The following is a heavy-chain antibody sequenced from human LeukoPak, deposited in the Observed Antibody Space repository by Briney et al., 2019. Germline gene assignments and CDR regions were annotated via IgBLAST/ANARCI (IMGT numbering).Heavy chain of an antibody. CDR3: AKGRDTSGRQNFDF. CDR2: ISASGSGT. V-gene: IGHV3-23*01. D-gene: IGHD6-19*01. Sequence: GGSLRLSCEASGSTFTSYAMHWVRQAPGKGLEWVSSISASGSGTFYTDSMNGRFTISRDNAKKTFFLQMKNLRPGDTALYYCAKGRDTSGRQNFDFWGQGTLVTVSS. CDR1: GSTFTSYA. J-gene: IGHJ4*02.